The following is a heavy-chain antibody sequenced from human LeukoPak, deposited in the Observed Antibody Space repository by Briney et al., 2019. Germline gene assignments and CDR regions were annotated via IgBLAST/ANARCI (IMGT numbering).Heavy chain of an antibody. D-gene: IGHD6-13*01. V-gene: IGHV3-23*01. CDR3: AKGGAAAGYYYYYGMDV. CDR1: GFTFSSYA. Sequence: GGSLRLSCAASGFTFSSYAMSWVRQAPGKGLEWVSAISGSGGSTYYADSVKGRFTISRDNSKNTLYLQMNSLGAEDTAVYYCAKGGAAAGYYYYYGMDVWGQGTTVTVSS. J-gene: IGHJ6*02. CDR2: ISGSGGST.